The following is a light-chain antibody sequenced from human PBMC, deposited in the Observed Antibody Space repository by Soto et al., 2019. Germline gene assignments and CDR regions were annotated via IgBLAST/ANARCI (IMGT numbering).Light chain of an antibody. CDR2: DAY. CDR3: QQRADWPPLT. J-gene: IGKJ4*01. CDR1: QRVSNY. V-gene: IGKV3-11*01. Sequence: EIWLTQSPATLSLSPGESATLSCRASQRVSNYLAWYQQKPGQAPMLLIYDAYNRASGIPARFSGGGSWTDYTLTISSLEPEDAAVYYGQQRADWPPLTFGEGTKVEIK.